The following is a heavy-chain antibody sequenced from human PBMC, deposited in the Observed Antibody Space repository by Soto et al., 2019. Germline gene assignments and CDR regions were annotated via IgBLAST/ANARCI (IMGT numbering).Heavy chain of an antibody. CDR2: IIPIFGTA. J-gene: IGHJ6*02. CDR1: GGTFSSYA. CDR3: ARSRSGSSWYQWIYYYYGMDV. V-gene: IGHV1-69*13. D-gene: IGHD6-13*01. Sequence: SVKVSCKASGGTFSSYAISWVRQAPGQGLEWMGGIIPIFGTANYAQKFQGRVTITADESTSTAYMELSSLRSEDTAVYYCARSRSGSSWYQWIYYYYGMDVWGQGTTVTVSS.